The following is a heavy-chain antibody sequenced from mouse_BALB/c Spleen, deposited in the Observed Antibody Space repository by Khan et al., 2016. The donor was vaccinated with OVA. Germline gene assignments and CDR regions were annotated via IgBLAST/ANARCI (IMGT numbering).Heavy chain of an antibody. Sequence: EVELVESGGGLVKPGGSLKLSCAASGFTFSSYTMSWVRQTPEKRLEWVATIRSGGDNTYYPDSVKGRFTISRANAKNNLYMQMRSLRSEDTALYYCARSNYGNFAHWGQGTLVTVSA. D-gene: IGHD2-1*01. V-gene: IGHV5-9*03. CDR2: IRSGGDNT. CDR3: ARSNYGNFAH. CDR1: GFTFSSYT. J-gene: IGHJ3*01.